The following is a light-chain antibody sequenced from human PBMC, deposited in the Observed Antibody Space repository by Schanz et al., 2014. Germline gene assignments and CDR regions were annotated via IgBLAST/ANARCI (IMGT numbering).Light chain of an antibody. CDR2: GAS. J-gene: IGKJ1*01. CDR1: QSVGSN. CDR3: QQFSGVPWT. V-gene: IGKV3-15*01. Sequence: EIVMTQSPATLSVSPGERATLSCRASQSVGSNLAWYQQKPGQAPRLLIYGASTRATGIPARFSGSGSGTDFTLTIRGLQAEDVGVYYCQQFSGVPWTFGQGTKVEVK.